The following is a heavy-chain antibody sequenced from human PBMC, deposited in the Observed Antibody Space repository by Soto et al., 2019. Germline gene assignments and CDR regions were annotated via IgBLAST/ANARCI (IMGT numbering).Heavy chain of an antibody. Sequence: EVQLVESGGGLVQPGGSLRLSCAASGFAFSTYNMNWVRQAPGEGLEWVSYISTTGGTIYYRDSVRGRFTISRDNAKNYLYLQRTTLKTKEPPVNYCPRDGPDRRNWPFAYWGQGTLVTVSS. D-gene: IGHD3-22*01. CDR2: ISTTGGTI. CDR1: GFAFSTYN. J-gene: IGHJ4*02. CDR3: PRDGPDRRNWPFAY. V-gene: IGHV3-48*01.